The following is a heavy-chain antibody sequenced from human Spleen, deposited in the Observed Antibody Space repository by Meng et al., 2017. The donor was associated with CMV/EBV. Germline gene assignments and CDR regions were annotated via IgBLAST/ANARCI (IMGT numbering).Heavy chain of an antibody. J-gene: IGHJ6*02. CDR1: GFTFSSYW. CDR2: IYSGGNT. Sequence: GGSLRLSCAASGFTFSSYWMHWVRQAPGKGLEWVSVIYSGGNTYYADSVKGRFTISRDISKNTVYLQINTLSGEDTAVYYCASTKKPGMAYSFHGMDVWGQGTTVTVSS. CDR3: ASTKKPGMAYSFHGMDV. V-gene: IGHV3-66*02. D-gene: IGHD1-14*01.